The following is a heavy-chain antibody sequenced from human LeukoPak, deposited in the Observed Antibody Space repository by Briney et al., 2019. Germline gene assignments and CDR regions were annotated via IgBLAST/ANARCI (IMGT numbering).Heavy chain of an antibody. V-gene: IGHV5-10-1*01. CDR2: IDPSDSYT. Sequence: GGPLSSSCRGFDSTFTRYWIPGCGKLPGKGLGGMGKIDPSDSYTHYSPSFQGHVTISADKSINTAYLQWSSLKASDTAMYYCARHEGGYAASDYWGQGTLVTVSS. CDR1: DSTFTRYW. CDR3: ARHEGGYAASDY. J-gene: IGHJ4*02. D-gene: IGHD5-12*01.